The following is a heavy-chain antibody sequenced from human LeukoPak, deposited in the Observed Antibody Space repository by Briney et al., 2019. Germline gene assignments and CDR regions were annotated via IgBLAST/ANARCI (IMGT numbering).Heavy chain of an antibody. J-gene: IGHJ3*02. CDR3: ARPLGQLVWVDAFDI. D-gene: IGHD6-6*01. V-gene: IGHV4-34*01. CDR1: GGSFSGYN. Sequence: SETLSLTCAVYGGSFSGYNWSWIRQPPGKGLEWIGEINHSGSTNYNPSLKSRVTISVDTSKNQFSLKLSSVTAADTAVYYCARPLGQLVWVDAFDIWGQGTMVTVSS. CDR2: INHSGST.